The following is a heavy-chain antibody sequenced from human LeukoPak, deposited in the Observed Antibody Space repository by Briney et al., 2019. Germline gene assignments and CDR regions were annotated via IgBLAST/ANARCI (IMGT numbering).Heavy chain of an antibody. V-gene: IGHV3-53*01. CDR3: ASSSWYGGFDY. CDR1: GFTVSNNH. D-gene: IGHD6-13*01. CDR2: IHSADTT. J-gene: IGHJ4*02. Sequence: SGGSLRLSCAASGFTVSNNHMNWVHQAPGKGLEWVSVIHSADTTYYADSVKGRFTISRDNSKNTLYLQMNSLRAEDTAVYYCASSSWYGGFDYWGQGTLVTVSS.